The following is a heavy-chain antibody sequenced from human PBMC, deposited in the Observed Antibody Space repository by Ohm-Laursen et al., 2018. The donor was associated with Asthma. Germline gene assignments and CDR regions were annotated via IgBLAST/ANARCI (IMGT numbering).Heavy chain of an antibody. D-gene: IGHD3-3*01. CDR3: AKDFGAYYYYGMDV. CDR1: GFTVSSNY. Sequence: SLRLSCAASGFTVSSNYMSWVRQAPGKGLEWVSVIDNGGRTYHADSVKGRFTISRDNSKNTLYLQMNSLRAEDTAVYYCAKDFGAYYYYGMDVWGQGTTVTVSS. J-gene: IGHJ6*02. CDR2: IDNGGRT. V-gene: IGHV3-53*01.